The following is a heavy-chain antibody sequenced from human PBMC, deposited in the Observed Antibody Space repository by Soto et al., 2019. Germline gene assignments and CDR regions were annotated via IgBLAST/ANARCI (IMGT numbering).Heavy chain of an antibody. D-gene: IGHD2-2*01. V-gene: IGHV3-30-3*01. Sequence: TGGSLRLSCAASGFTFSSYAMHWVRQAPGKGLEWVAVMSYDGSNKYYADSVKGRFTISRDNSKNTLYLQMNSLRVEDTAVYYCARGPSSLTRFDYWGQGTLVTVSS. CDR2: MSYDGSNK. CDR3: ARGPSSLTRFDY. CDR1: GFTFSSYA. J-gene: IGHJ4*02.